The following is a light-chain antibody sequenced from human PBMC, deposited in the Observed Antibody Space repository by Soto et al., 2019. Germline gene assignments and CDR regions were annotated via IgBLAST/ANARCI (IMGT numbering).Light chain of an antibody. CDR1: QSVSTY. CDR3: QQRSNWPPTWT. Sequence: EIVLTQSPATLSLSPGQRATLSCRASQSVSTYLAWYQQKPGQAPRLLNYDASTRATGIPARFSGSGSGTDFTLTISSLEPEDFAVYYCQQRSNWPPTWTFGQGTKVEIK. J-gene: IGKJ1*01. CDR2: DAS. V-gene: IGKV3-11*01.